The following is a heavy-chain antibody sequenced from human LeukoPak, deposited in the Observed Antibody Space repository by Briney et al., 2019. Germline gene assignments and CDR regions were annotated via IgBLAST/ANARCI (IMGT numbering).Heavy chain of an antibody. J-gene: IGHJ4*02. CDR1: GGSISSYY. CDR3: ARDPSTFYFDY. Sequence: PSETLSLTCTVSGGSISSYYWSWIRQPPGKGLEWIGYIYSSGNTDYNPSLKSRVTISVDTSKSRFPLKLSSVTAADTAIYYCARDPSTFYFDYWGQGALVTVSS. CDR2: IYSSGNT. V-gene: IGHV4-59*01. D-gene: IGHD3-16*01.